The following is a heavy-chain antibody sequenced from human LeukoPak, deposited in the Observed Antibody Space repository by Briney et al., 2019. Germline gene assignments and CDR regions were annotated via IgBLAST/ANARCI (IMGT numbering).Heavy chain of an antibody. D-gene: IGHD3-10*01. CDR2: ISSSSSTI. CDR1: GFTFSSYS. V-gene: IGHV3-48*01. J-gene: IGHJ4*02. CDR3: ARELWFGDAFDY. Sequence: GGSLRLSCAASGFTFSSYSMNWVRQAPGNGLESVSYISSSSSTIYYADSVKGRFTISRDNAKNSLYLQMNSLRGENTAVYYCARELWFGDAFDYWDQGTLVTVSS.